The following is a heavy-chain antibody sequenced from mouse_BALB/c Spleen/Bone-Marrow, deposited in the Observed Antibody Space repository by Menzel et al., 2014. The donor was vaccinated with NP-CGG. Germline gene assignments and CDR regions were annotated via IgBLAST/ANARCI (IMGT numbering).Heavy chain of an antibody. CDR3: ANYYYGYYFDY. D-gene: IGHD1-1*01. J-gene: IGHJ2*01. Sequence: VHVKQSGAELVKPGASVKLSCTASGFNIKDTYMHWVKQRPEQGLEWIGRIDPANGNTKYDPKFQDKATITADTSSNTAYLQLSSLTSEDTAVYYCANYYYGYYFDYWGQGTTLTVSP. CDR2: IDPANGNT. CDR1: GFNIKDTY. V-gene: IGHV14-3*02.